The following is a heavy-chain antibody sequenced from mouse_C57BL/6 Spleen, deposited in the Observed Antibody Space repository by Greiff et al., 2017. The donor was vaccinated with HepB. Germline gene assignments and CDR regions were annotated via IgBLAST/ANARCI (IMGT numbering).Heavy chain of an antibody. CDR1: GYAFSSYW. D-gene: IGHD1-1*01. CDR2: IYPGDGDT. Sequence: QVQLKESGAELVKPGASVKISCKASGYAFSSYWMNWVKQRPGKGLEWIGQIYPGDGDTNYNGKFKGKATLTADKSSSTAYMQLSSLTSEDSAVYFCARSWHGSSLKGYFDVWGTGTTVTVSS. V-gene: IGHV1-80*01. J-gene: IGHJ1*03. CDR3: ARSWHGSSLKGYFDV.